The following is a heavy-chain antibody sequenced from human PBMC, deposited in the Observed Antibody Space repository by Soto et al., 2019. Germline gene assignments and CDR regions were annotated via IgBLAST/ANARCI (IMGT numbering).Heavy chain of an antibody. J-gene: IGHJ3*02. V-gene: IGHV3-30*18. Sequence: GGSLRLSCAASGFTFSSYGMHWVRQAPGKGLEWVAVISYDGSNKYYADSVKGRFTISRDNSKNTLYLQMNSLRAEDTAVYYCAKESHYYGSGSYYRGGISFDIWGQGTMVTVSS. CDR2: ISYDGSNK. D-gene: IGHD3-10*01. CDR1: GFTFSSYG. CDR3: AKESHYYGSGSYYRGGISFDI.